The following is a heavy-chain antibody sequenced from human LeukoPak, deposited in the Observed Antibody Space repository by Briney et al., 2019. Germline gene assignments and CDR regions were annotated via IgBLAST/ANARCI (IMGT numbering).Heavy chain of an antibody. D-gene: IGHD2-2*02. V-gene: IGHV4-4*07. CDR3: ARGRVATPRVVIVPTAIYTPIDY. J-gene: IGHJ4*02. CDR1: GGSISSYY. Sequence: SETLSLTCTVSGGSISSYYWSWIRQPAGKGLEWIGRIYTSGSTNYNPSLKSRVTMSVDTSKNQFSLRLSSVTVADTAVYYCARGRVATPRVVIVPTAIYTPIDYWGQGTLVTVSS. CDR2: IYTSGST.